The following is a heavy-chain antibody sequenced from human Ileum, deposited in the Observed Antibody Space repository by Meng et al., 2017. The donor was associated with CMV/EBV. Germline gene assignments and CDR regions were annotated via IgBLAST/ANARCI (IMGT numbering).Heavy chain of an antibody. Sequence: LRASRPSLVSPSGTLSLPCTAPGCSVSVYYGSWTRQPAGKGLEWIGRIHPSGSTDDNYSLKSRATMSLDTSKNQLSLKLTSVTAADTAIYYCGMAGARGVPVDYWGQGTLVTVSS. CDR3: GMAGARGVPVDY. J-gene: IGHJ4*02. D-gene: IGHD3-10*01. V-gene: IGHV4-4*07. CDR1: GCSVSVYY. CDR2: IHPSGST.